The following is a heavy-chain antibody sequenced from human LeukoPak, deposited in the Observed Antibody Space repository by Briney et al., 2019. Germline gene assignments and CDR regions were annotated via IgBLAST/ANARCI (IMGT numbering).Heavy chain of an antibody. CDR2: ISYDGGNE. Sequence: GGSLRLSCAASGFTFSTYAMHWVRQAPGKGLEWVAIISYDGGNEYYADSVKGRFTISRDNSKNTLYLQMNSLRAEDTAVYYCARGSGRLDYWGQGTLVTVSS. D-gene: IGHD3-3*01. V-gene: IGHV3-30-3*01. CDR3: ARGSGRLDY. CDR1: GFTFSTYA. J-gene: IGHJ4*02.